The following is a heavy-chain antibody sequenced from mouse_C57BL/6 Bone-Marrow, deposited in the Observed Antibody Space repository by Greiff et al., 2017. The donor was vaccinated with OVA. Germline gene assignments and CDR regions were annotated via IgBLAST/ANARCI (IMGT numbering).Heavy chain of an antibody. CDR3: ARLLITTVKGAWFAY. J-gene: IGHJ3*01. V-gene: IGHV5-6*01. CDR2: ISSGGSYT. CDR1: RFTFSSYG. Sequence: EVKVVESGGDLVKPGGSLKLSCAASRFTFSSYGMSWVRQTPDKRLEWVATISSGGSYTYYPDSVKGRFTISRDNAKNTLYLQMSSLKSEDTAMYYCARLLITTVKGAWFAYWGQGTLVTVSA. D-gene: IGHD1-1*01.